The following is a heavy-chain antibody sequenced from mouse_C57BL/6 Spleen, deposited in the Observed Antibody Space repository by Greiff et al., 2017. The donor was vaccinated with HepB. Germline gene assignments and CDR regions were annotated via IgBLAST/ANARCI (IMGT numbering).Heavy chain of an antibody. CDR3: ARRAITTVVAYYAMDY. J-gene: IGHJ4*01. D-gene: IGHD1-1*01. CDR1: GYTFTSYG. CDR2: IYPRSGNT. V-gene: IGHV1-81*01. Sequence: VQLQQSGAELARPGASVKLSCKASGYTFTSYGISWVKQRTGQGLEWIGEIYPRSGNTYYNEKFKGKATLTADKSSSTAYMELRSLTSEDSAVYFCARRAITTVVAYYAMDYWGQGTSVTVSS.